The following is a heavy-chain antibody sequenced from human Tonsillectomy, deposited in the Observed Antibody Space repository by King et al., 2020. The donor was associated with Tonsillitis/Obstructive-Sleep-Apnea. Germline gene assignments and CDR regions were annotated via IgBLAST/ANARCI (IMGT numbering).Heavy chain of an antibody. CDR2: IWYDGSKK. Sequence: VQLVESGGGVVQPGRSLRLSCAASGFTFNSYGIHWVRQAPGKGLEWVAMIWYDGSKKLYAGSVKGRFTISRDNSKNTVFMEMNSLRAEDTAVYYCARERLLAPPTDAFDIWGQGTTVTVSS. CDR1: GFTFNSYG. CDR3: ARERLLAPPTDAFDI. V-gene: IGHV3-33*01. J-gene: IGHJ3*02. D-gene: IGHD2-15*01.